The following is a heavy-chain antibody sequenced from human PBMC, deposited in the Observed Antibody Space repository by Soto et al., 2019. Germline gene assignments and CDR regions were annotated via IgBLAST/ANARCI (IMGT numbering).Heavy chain of an antibody. V-gene: IGHV3-23*01. CDR1: RFTFSNYA. J-gene: IGHJ6*02. Sequence: LRLSCSASRFTFSNYAMSWVRQAPGKGLEWVSGISSTGGSAYYADSVKGRFTISRDNSKNTLDLQMSSLRAEDTAIYYCARAHDYDFWRGFLFYGMDVWGQGTTGTVS. CDR2: ISSTGGSA. D-gene: IGHD3-3*01. CDR3: ARAHDYDFWRGFLFYGMDV.